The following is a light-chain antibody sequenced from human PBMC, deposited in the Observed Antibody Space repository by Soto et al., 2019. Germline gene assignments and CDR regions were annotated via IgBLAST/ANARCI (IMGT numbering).Light chain of an antibody. CDR1: QDISNF. J-gene: IGKJ3*01. Sequence: DIQMTQSPSSLSASVGDSVAITCRASQDISNFLNWYQQTPGKAPKLLTYDASDLETVVPSRFSGPGSGTDFTFTISNVQPKDTATYYCQQYDSLPFTFGPGTKVEIK. CDR2: DAS. CDR3: QQYDSLPFT. V-gene: IGKV1-33*01.